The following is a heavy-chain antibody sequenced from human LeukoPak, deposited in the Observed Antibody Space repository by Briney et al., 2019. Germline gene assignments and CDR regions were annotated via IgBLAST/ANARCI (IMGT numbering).Heavy chain of an antibody. V-gene: IGHV3-48*03. Sequence: PGGSLRLSCAASGFMFNMYDINWVRQAPGKGLEWVSYISGSGRTIYYAASVKGRFTISRDNAKKSLYLQMNSLRAEDTAVYFCARVLGTGTTNDYWGQGTLVTVSS. CDR1: GFMFNMYD. J-gene: IGHJ4*02. CDR3: ARVLGTGTTNDY. CDR2: ISGSGRTI. D-gene: IGHD1-1*01.